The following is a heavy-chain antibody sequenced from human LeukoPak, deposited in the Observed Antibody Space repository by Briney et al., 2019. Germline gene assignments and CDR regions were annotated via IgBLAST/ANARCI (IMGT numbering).Heavy chain of an antibody. V-gene: IGHV4-59*01. CDR2: IYYSGST. Sequence: SETLSLTCTVSGGSISSYYWSWIRQPPGKGLEWIGYIYYSGSTNYNPSLKSRVTISVDTSKNQFSLKLSSVTAADTAVYYCARVNDYLSGSFDYWGQRTLVTVSS. CDR3: ARVNDYLSGSFDY. D-gene: IGHD4-11*01. CDR1: GGSISSYY. J-gene: IGHJ4*02.